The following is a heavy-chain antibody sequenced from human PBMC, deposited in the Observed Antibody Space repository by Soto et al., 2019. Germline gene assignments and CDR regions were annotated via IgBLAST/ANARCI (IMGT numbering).Heavy chain of an antibody. V-gene: IGHV3-33*08. CDR3: ARGGIAAAGTIDDY. CDR2: IWYDGSNK. Sequence: GGSLRLSCAASGFTFSSYWMSWVRQAPGKGLEWVAVIWYDGSNKYYADSVKGRFTISRDNSKNTLYLQMNSLRAEDTAVYYCARGGIAAAGTIDDYWGQGTLVTVSS. CDR1: GFTFSSYW. D-gene: IGHD6-13*01. J-gene: IGHJ4*02.